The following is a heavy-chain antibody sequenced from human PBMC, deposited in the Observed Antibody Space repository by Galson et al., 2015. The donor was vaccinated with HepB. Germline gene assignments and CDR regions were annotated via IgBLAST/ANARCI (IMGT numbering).Heavy chain of an antibody. J-gene: IGHJ6*02. CDR3: ARDLGSSGWYFYYYGMDV. CDR2: INAGNGNT. CDR1: GYTFTSYA. V-gene: IGHV1-3*01. Sequence: SVKVSCKASGYTFTSYAMHWVRQAPGQRLEWMGWINAGNGNTKYSQKFQGRVTITRDTSASTAYMELSSLRFEDTAVYYCARDLGSSGWYFYYYGMDVWGQGTTVTVSS. D-gene: IGHD6-19*01.